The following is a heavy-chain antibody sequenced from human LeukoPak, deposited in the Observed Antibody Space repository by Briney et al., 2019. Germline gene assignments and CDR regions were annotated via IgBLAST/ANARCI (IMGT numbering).Heavy chain of an antibody. CDR2: IYHSGST. J-gene: IGHJ2*01. V-gene: IGHV4-38-2*02. D-gene: IGHD5-12*01. Sequence: SETLSLTCTVSGYSISSGYYWGWIRQPPGKGLEWIGSIYHSGSTYYNPSLKSRVTISVDTSKNQFSLKLSSVTAADTAVYYCARGGGYSGYDSRNWYFDLWGRGTLVTVSS. CDR1: GYSISSGYY. CDR3: ARGGGYSGYDSRNWYFDL.